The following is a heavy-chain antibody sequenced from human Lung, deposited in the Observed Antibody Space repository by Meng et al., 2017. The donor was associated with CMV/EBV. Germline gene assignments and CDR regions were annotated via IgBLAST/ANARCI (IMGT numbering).Heavy chain of an antibody. V-gene: IGHV1-46*01. CDR1: AYPSTNYY. CDR3: ARDQSLRVWFDL. Sequence: ASVKVSCKAAAYPSTNYYLHWVRHDPGQGFEWMGLINPSGGATDYAQKFQGRVTMTTDTSASTVYMGLRSLTTEDTAVYYCARDQSLRVWFDLWGQGTLVTGYS. CDR2: INPSGGAT. J-gene: IGHJ5*02.